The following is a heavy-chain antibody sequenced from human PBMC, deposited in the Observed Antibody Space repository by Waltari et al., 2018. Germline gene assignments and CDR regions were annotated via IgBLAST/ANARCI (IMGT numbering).Heavy chain of an antibody. D-gene: IGHD3-16*01. V-gene: IGHV1-18*01. CDR1: DYTFRNHL. CDR3: ARALTAMTYDDVGHPSRRAFDV. Sequence: IQVVQSGHEVRNPGASVKVSCGGSDYTFRNHLIAWVRQAPGQGLEWVGLITAYNGNTQYAQNVQGRVTLTTDTSTNTVYMELKSLTSGDTAVYYCARALTAMTYDDVGHPSRRAFDVWGQGTRVTVSS. CDR2: ITAYNGNT. J-gene: IGHJ3*01.